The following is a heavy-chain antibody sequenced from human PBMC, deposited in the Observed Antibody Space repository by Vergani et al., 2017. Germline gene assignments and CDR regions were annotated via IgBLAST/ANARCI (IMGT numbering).Heavy chain of an antibody. CDR2: ISYDGSNK. V-gene: IGHV3-30-3*01. J-gene: IGHJ4*02. D-gene: IGHD3-22*01. CDR1: GFTFSSYA. Sequence: QVQLVESGGGVVQPGRSLRLSCAASGFTFSSYAMHWVRQAPGKGLEWVAVISYDGSNKYYADSVKGRFTISRDNSKNTLYLQMNSLRAEDTAVYYCARVSREEPPRELYYDSSGSQMGTFDYWGQGTLVTVSS. CDR3: ARVSREEPPRELYYDSSGSQMGTFDY.